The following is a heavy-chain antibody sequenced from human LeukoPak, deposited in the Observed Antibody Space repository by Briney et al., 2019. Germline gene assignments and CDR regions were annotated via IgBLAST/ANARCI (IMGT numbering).Heavy chain of an antibody. CDR2: ISSSSSYI. V-gene: IGHV3-21*01. CDR3: AREVIVVVPAAMDV. J-gene: IGHJ6*02. CDR1: GFTFSSYS. D-gene: IGHD2-2*01. Sequence: PGGSLRLSCAASGFTFSSYSMNWVRQAPGKGLEWVSSISSSSSYIYYADSVKGRFTISRDNAKNSLYLQMNSLRAEDTAVYYCAREVIVVVPAAMDVWGQGTTVTVSS.